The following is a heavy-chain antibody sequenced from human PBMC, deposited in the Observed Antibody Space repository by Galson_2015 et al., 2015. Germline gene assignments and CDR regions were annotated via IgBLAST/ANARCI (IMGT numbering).Heavy chain of an antibody. Sequence: SVKVSCKASGYTFTSYDINWVRQATGQGLEWMGWMNPNSGNTGYAQKFQGRVTMTRNTSISTAYMELSSLRSEDTAVYYCASRPFYGGTSDHHAFDTWGQGTMVTVSS. J-gene: IGHJ3*02. CDR3: ASRPFYGGTSDHHAFDT. CDR1: GYTFTSYD. D-gene: IGHD4-23*01. CDR2: MNPNSGNT. V-gene: IGHV1-8*01.